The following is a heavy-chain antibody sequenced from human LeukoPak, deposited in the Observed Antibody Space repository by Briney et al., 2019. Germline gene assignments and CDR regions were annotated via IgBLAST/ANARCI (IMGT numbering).Heavy chain of an antibody. D-gene: IGHD2-2*01. V-gene: IGHV3-23*01. CDR2: LSAYSGNS. CDR1: GFTFSSYG. Sequence: YPGGSLRLSCAASGFTFSSYGMSWVRKAPGKGLEWVSTLSAYSGNSYYADSVKGRCTISRDNSKNTLYLQMNSLRVEDTAVYYCAKRGYCSSATCYHHFDSWGQGTLVTVSS. CDR3: AKRGYCSSATCYHHFDS. J-gene: IGHJ4*02.